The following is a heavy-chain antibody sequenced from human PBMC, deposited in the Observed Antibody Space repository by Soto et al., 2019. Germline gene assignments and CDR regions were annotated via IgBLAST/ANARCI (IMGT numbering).Heavy chain of an antibody. CDR3: ARGRYCSSTSCPIPEPGIDS. V-gene: IGHV3-21*01. J-gene: IGHJ5*01. CDR2: ISSSSSYI. Sequence: PGGSLRLSCAASGFTFSSYSMNWVRQAPGKGLEWVSSISSSSSYIYYADSVKGRFTISRDNAKNSLYLQMNSLRAEDTAVYYCARGRYCSSTSCPIPEPGIDSWGQGILVTVSS. D-gene: IGHD2-2*01. CDR1: GFTFSSYS.